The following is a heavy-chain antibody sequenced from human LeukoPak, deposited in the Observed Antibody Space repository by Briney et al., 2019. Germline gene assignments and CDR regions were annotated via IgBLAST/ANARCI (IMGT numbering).Heavy chain of an antibody. CDR1: GFTFSSYW. CDR3: ASVDYYGSGNYYYYGMDV. V-gene: IGHV3-7*01. CDR2: IKQDGSEK. D-gene: IGHD3-10*01. J-gene: IGHJ6*02. Sequence: PGGSLRLSCAASGFTFSSYWMSWVRQAPGKGLEWVANIKQDGSEKYYVDSVKGRFTISRDNAKNSLYLQMNSLGAEDTAVYYCASVDYYGSGNYYYYGMDVWGLGTTVTVSS.